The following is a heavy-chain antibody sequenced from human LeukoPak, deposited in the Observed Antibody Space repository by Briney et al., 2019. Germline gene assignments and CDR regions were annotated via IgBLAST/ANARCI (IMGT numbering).Heavy chain of an antibody. D-gene: IGHD6-19*01. Sequence: GRSLSFSCAASGFTFNNYVMHWVRQAPGKGLEWVSSITWNSGNIGYADSVKGRFTISRDNAKNSLYLQMNSLRAEDTALYYCAKGLAVAQYYFDYWGQGTLVTVSS. CDR3: AKGLAVAQYYFDY. CDR1: GFTFNNYV. J-gene: IGHJ4*02. CDR2: ITWNSGNI. V-gene: IGHV3-9*01.